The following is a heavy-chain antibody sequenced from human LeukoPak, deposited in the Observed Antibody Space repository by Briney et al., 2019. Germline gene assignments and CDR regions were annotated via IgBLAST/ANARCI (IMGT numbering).Heavy chain of an antibody. V-gene: IGHV1-3*01. CDR1: GYTFTSYV. J-gene: IGHJ4*02. CDR2: INAGIGNT. CDR3: ARTTAMVTIFDY. Sequence: ASVKVSCKDSGYTFTSYVIHWVRQAPGQRLEWMGWINAGIGNTKYSQKFQGRVTITRDTSASTAYMELSSLRSEDTALYYCARTTAMVTIFDYWGQGTLVTVSS. D-gene: IGHD5-18*01.